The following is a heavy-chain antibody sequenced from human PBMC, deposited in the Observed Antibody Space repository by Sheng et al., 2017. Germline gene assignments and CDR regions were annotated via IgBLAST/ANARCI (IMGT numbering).Heavy chain of an antibody. V-gene: IGHV3-48*03. CDR1: GFSFNTYE. J-gene: IGHJ6*02. CDR3: ARGRYYFYYVWTS. Sequence: EVQLVESGGRLVQPGGSLRLSCAASGFSFNTYEMNWVRQAPGKGLEWLSYISSRASTIYYADSVRGRFTISRDDAKNSLYLQMSSLRAEDTATYYCARGRYYFYYVWTSGA. CDR2: ISSRASTI.